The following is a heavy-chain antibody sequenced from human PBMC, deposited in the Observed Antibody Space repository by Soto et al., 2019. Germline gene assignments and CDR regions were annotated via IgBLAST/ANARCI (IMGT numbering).Heavy chain of an antibody. J-gene: IGHJ6*02. V-gene: IGHV1-69*13. D-gene: IGHD4-17*01. Sequence: GASVKVSCKASGGTFSSYAISWVRQAPGQGLEWMGGIIPIFGTANYAQKFQGRVTITADESTSTAYMELSSVTAADTAVYYCARDVDFGEEDVWGQGTTVTVSS. CDR2: IIPIFGTA. CDR3: ARDVDFGEEDV. CDR1: GGTFSSYA.